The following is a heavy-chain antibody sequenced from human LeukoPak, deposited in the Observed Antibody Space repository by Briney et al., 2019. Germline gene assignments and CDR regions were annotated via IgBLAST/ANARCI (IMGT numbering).Heavy chain of an antibody. J-gene: IGHJ3*02. Sequence: ASVKVSCKASGYTFASYGISWVRQAPGQGLEWMGWINPNSGGTNYAQKFQGRVTMTRDTSISTAYMELSRLRSDDTAVYYCVRDGGGSFLYAFDSWGQGTMVTVSS. CDR1: GYTFASYG. CDR2: INPNSGGT. CDR3: VRDGGGSFLYAFDS. V-gene: IGHV1-2*02. D-gene: IGHD2-15*01.